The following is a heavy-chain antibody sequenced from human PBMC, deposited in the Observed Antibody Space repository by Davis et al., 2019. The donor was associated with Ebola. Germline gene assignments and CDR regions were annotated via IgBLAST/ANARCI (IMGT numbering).Heavy chain of an antibody. CDR2: ISSSSSTI. CDR1: GFTFSSYS. V-gene: IGHV3-48*02. CDR3: ARDLPDPGRPFDY. J-gene: IGHJ4*02. Sequence: GESLKISCAASGFTFSSYSMNWVRQAPGKGLEWVSYISSSSSTIYYADSVKGRFIISRDNAKNSLYLQMNSLRDEDTAVYYCARDLPDPGRPFDYWGQGTLVTVSS.